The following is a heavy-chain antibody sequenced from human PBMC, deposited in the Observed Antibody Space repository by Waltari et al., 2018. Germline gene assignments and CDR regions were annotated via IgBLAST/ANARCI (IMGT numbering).Heavy chain of an antibody. Sequence: QVQLQQWGAGLLKPSETLSLTCAVYGGSFSGYYWSWIRQPPGKGLEWIGEINHSGSTNYNPSLKSRVTISVDTSKNQFSLKLSSVTAADTAVYYCASPGSFQFDYWGQGTLVTVSS. V-gene: IGHV4-34*01. CDR1: GGSFSGYY. CDR3: ASPGSFQFDY. D-gene: IGHD3-10*01. J-gene: IGHJ4*02. CDR2: INHSGST.